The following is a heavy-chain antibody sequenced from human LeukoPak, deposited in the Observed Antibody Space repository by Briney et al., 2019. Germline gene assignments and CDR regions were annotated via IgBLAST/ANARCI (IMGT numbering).Heavy chain of an antibody. Sequence: ASVKISCKISGYTFTDYYMHWVQQAPGKGLEWMGLVDPEDGETIYAEKFQGRVTITADTSTDTAYMELSSLRSEDTAVYYCATVGGSYSDYWGQGTLVTVSS. CDR1: GYTFTDYY. D-gene: IGHD1-26*01. CDR3: ATVGGSYSDY. V-gene: IGHV1-69-2*01. J-gene: IGHJ4*02. CDR2: VDPEDGET.